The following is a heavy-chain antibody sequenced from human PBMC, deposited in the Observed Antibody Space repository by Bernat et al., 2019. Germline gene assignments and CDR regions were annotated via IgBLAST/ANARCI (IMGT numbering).Heavy chain of an antibody. J-gene: IGHJ4*02. D-gene: IGHD3-22*01. CDR2: ISGRGGST. Sequence: EVKLLESGGGLVQPGGSLRLSCAASGFTFSSSVMNWVRQAPEKGLEWVSSISGRGGSTFYADSVKGRFTISRDNSKNTLYLQMNSLSAEDTAVYFCAKVALPYYYDSRGPLDYWGQGTLVTVSS. CDR3: AKVALPYYYDSRGPLDY. V-gene: IGHV3-23*01. CDR1: GFTFSSSV.